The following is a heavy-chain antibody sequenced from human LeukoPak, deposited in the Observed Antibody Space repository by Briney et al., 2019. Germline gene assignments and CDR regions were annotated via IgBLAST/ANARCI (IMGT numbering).Heavy chain of an antibody. CDR2: ISGSGGST. D-gene: IGHD6-13*01. V-gene: IGHV3-23*01. Sequence: GGSLRLSCAASGFTFSSYAMSWVRQAPGKGLEWVSAISGSGGSTYYADSVKGRFTISRDNSKNTLYLQMNSLRADDTAVYYCAKAINGDSSSWYLNYYYYGMDVWGQGTTVTVSS. J-gene: IGHJ6*02. CDR3: AKAINGDSSSWYLNYYYYGMDV. CDR1: GFTFSSYA.